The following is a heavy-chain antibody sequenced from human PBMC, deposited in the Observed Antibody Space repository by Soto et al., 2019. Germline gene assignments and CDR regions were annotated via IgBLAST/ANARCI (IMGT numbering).Heavy chain of an antibody. Sequence: EVQMVESGGGLVQPGGSLRLSCAASGFTFSSYYMMWVRQAPGKGLEWVANIKQDGSERHYVDSVRGRFTISSDNAKNSLYLQMNSLRVEDKAVYYCANRHLNWGQGTLVTVSS. J-gene: IGHJ4*02. CDR1: GFTFSSYY. CDR3: ANRHLN. CDR2: IKQDGSER. V-gene: IGHV3-7*01.